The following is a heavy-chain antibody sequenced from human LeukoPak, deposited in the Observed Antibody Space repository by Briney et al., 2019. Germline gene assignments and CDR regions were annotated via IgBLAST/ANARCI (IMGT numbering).Heavy chain of an antibody. CDR2: IYTRGST. V-gene: IGHV4-4*07. CDR1: AGSTNNNY. CDR3: ARGRYCSADICSGGDAFDI. D-gene: IGHD2-15*01. J-gene: IGHJ3*02. Sequence: PSETPSRTCTVSAGSTNNNYWSSIRQPAGKGLGWVGRIYTRGSTNYNPSLKSRVTMSVDTSKNQFSLKLSSVTAADPAVYYCARGRYCSADICSGGDAFDIWGQGTMVSVSS.